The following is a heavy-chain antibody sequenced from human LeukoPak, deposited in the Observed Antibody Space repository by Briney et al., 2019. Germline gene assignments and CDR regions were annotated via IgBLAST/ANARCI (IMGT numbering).Heavy chain of an antibody. D-gene: IGHD4-17*01. V-gene: IGHV4-59*01. J-gene: IGHJ4*02. CDR3: ARLYGDYVDY. Sequence: SETLSLTCTVSDDSISSYYWSWIRQPPGKGLEWIGYIYYSGSTNYNPSLKSRVTISVDTSKNQFFLILSSVTAADTAVYYCARLYGDYVDYWGQGTLVTVSS. CDR2: IYYSGST. CDR1: DDSISSYY.